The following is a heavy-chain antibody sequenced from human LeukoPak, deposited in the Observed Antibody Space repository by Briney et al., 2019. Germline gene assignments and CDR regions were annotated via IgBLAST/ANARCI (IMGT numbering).Heavy chain of an antibody. CDR2: INHNGNVN. V-gene: IGHV3-7*01. J-gene: IGHJ4*02. CDR1: GFTFSSYW. CDR3: VSFYETY. D-gene: IGHD2/OR15-2a*01. Sequence: GGSLRLSCAASGFTFSSYWMNWVRQAPGKGLEWVASINHNGNVNYYVDSVKGRFTISKDNAKNTVYLQMNNLRAEDTAVYYCVSFYETYWGRGTLVTVSS.